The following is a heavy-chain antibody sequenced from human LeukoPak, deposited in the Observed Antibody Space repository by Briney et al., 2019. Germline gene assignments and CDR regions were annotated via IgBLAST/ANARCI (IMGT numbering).Heavy chain of an antibody. CDR3: ARDSRHYYDSSGTPHFDY. D-gene: IGHD3-22*01. J-gene: IGHJ4*02. CDR1: GYTFTSYY. CDR2: INPSGGST. V-gene: IGHV1-46*01. Sequence: ASVNVSCKASGYTFTSYYMHWVRQAPGQGLEWMGIINPSGGSTSYAQKFQGRVTMTRDMSTSTVYMELSSLRSEDTAVYYCARDSRHYYDSSGTPHFDYWGQGTLVTVSS.